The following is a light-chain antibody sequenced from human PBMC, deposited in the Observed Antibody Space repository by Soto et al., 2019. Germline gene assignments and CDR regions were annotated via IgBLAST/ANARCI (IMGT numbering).Light chain of an antibody. CDR2: RAS. V-gene: IGKV3-15*01. Sequence: ILVTQSSASWSVSPGESATLSCRARENIDYNVAWYQHRPGQAPRLLIYRASTRAPGVPTRFSGSGSGTEFTLTISSLQPEDFTVYSCLQYHTLWAFGQGTKVDIK. CDR3: LQYHTLWA. J-gene: IGKJ1*01. CDR1: ENIDYN.